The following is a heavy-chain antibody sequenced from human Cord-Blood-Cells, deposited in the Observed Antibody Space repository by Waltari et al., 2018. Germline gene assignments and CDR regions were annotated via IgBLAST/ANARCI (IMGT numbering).Heavy chain of an antibody. CDR1: GGTFSSYA. Sequence: GSSVKVSCKASGGTFSSYAISWVRQAPGQGLEWMGGIIPIFGTANYAQKFQGRVTITADESTSTAYMELSSLRSEDTAVYYCAREDYDILTGDQRGGFDYWGQGTLVTVSS. V-gene: IGHV1-69*01. CDR3: AREDYDILTGDQRGGFDY. CDR2: IIPIFGTA. J-gene: IGHJ4*02. D-gene: IGHD3-9*01.